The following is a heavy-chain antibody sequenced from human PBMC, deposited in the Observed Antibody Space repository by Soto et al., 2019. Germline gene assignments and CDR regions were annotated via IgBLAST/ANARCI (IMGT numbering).Heavy chain of an antibody. J-gene: IGHJ4*02. CDR2: IIPIFGTA. D-gene: IGHD6-19*01. V-gene: IGHV1-69*12. CDR1: GGTFSSYA. Sequence: QVQLVQSGAEVKKPGSSGKVSCKASGGTFSSYAISWVRQAPGQGLEWMGGIIPIFGTANYAQKFQGRVTITADESTSTAYMEMSSLRAEDTSVYYCARGGISVAAPIPFDYWGQGTLVTVSS. CDR3: ARGGISVAAPIPFDY.